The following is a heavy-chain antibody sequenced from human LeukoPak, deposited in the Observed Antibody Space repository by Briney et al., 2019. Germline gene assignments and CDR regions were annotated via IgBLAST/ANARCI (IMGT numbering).Heavy chain of an antibody. J-gene: IGHJ4*02. V-gene: IGHV4-34*01. Sequence: SETLSLTCTVSGGSISSYYWSWIRQPAGKGLEWIGEINHSGSTNYNPSLKSRVTISVDTSKNQFSLKLSSVTAADTAVYYCARHHTAMVRIDYWGQGTLVTVSS. CDR2: INHSGST. CDR1: GGSISSYY. CDR3: ARHHTAMVRIDY. D-gene: IGHD5-18*01.